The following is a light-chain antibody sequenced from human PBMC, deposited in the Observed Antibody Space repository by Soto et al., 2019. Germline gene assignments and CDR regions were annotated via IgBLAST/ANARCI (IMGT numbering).Light chain of an antibody. Sequence: DIQMTQSPSTLSGSVGDRVTITCRASQTISSWLAWYQQKPGKAPKLLIYKASTLKSGVPSRFSGSGSGTEFTLSISSLQPDDSAIYYCQHYNTYSKTFGPGTKVDI. J-gene: IGKJ3*01. V-gene: IGKV1-5*03. CDR1: QTISSW. CDR2: KAS. CDR3: QHYNTYSKT.